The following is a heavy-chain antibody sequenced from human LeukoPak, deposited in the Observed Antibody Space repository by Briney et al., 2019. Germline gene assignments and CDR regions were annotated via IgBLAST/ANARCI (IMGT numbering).Heavy chain of an antibody. CDR1: SGSISNYY. CDR3: ARGIADPYSFDS. D-gene: IGHD6-13*01. Sequence: SETLSLTCTVSSGSISNYYWSWIRQPAGKGLEWIGRIYSSGSTNYSPSLKSRVTMSVDKSKNQFSLNLSSVTAADTAVYYCARGIADPYSFDSWGQGTLVTVSS. CDR2: IYSSGST. J-gene: IGHJ4*02. V-gene: IGHV4-4*07.